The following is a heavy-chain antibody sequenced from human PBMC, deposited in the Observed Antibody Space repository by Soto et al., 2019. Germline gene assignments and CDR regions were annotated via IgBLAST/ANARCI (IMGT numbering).Heavy chain of an antibody. D-gene: IGHD6-19*01. CDR1: GGSISSSSYY. CDR3: ARHVEYSSGWLDY. J-gene: IGHJ4*02. Sequence: QLQLQESGPGLVKPSETLSLTCTVSGGSISSSSYYWGWIRQPPGKGLEWIGSINYSGSTYYNPSLKSRVTISVDTSKNQFSLKLSSVTAADTAVYYCARHVEYSSGWLDYWGQGTLVTVSS. V-gene: IGHV4-39*01. CDR2: INYSGST.